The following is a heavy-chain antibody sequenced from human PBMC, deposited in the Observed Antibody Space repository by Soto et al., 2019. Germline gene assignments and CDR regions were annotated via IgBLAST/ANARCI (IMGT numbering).Heavy chain of an antibody. CDR3: ARQNSFFWFDP. D-gene: IGHD2-15*01. V-gene: IGHV4-30-4*01. Sequence: TLSLTCTVSGGSISSGDYYWSWIRQPPGKGLEWIGYIYYSGSTYYNPSLKSRVTISVDTSKNQFSLKLSSVTAADTAVYYCARQNSFFWFDPWGQGTLVTVSS. CDR1: GGSISSGDYY. CDR2: IYYSGST. J-gene: IGHJ5*02.